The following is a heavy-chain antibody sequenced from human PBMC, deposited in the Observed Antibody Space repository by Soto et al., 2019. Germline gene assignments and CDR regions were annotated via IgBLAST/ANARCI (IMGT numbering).Heavy chain of an antibody. Sequence: PSETLSLTCAVSGGSISSSNWWSRVRQPPGKGLEWIGEIYHSGSTNYNPSLKSRVTISVDKSKNQFSLKLSSVTAADTAVYYCARDPSSSWIALPRGHMGYYYYYGMDVWGQGTTVTVSS. J-gene: IGHJ6*02. D-gene: IGHD6-13*01. CDR1: GGSISSSNW. CDR2: IYHSGST. CDR3: ARDPSSSWIALPRGHMGYYYYYGMDV. V-gene: IGHV4-4*02.